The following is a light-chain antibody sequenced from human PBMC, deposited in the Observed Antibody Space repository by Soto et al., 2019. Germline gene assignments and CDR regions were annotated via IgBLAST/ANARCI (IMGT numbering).Light chain of an antibody. J-gene: IGKJ1*01. CDR3: QQYNKWPLT. Sequence: ETVMTQSPATLSLSPGERATLSCRASQSVSSKLVWYQQKPGQAPRLLIYGASTRATGVPPTFSGSASGTEFTLTISSLQSEDFTVYYCQQYNKWPLTFGQGTRWIS. V-gene: IGKV3-15*01. CDR1: QSVSSK. CDR2: GAS.